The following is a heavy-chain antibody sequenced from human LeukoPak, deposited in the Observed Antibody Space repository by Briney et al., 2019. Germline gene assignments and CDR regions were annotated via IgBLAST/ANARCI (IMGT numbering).Heavy chain of an antibody. CDR3: AKDRYSNYGNWFDP. D-gene: IGHD4-11*01. CDR1: GFTFSNYA. J-gene: IGHJ5*02. CDR2: MSGSGGST. Sequence: PGGSLRLSCAASGFTFSNYAMNWVPQAPGKGLEWVSGMSGSGGSTYYADSVKGRFTISRDNSKNPLYLQMISLRAEDTAVYYCAKDRYSNYGNWFDPWGQGTLVTDFS. V-gene: IGHV3-23*01.